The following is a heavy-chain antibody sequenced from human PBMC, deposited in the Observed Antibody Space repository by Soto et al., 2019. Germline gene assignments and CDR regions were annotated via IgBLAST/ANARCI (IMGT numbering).Heavy chain of an antibody. D-gene: IGHD2-2*01. J-gene: IGHJ6*02. CDR2: INPSGGST. V-gene: IGHV1-46*01. CDR3: ARDQDSEHQLPGGGMDV. CDR1: GYTFTSYY. Sequence: QVQLVQSGAEVKKPGASVKVSCKASGYTFTSYYMHWVRQAPGQGLEWMGTINPSGGSTSYAQKFQGRVTMTRDTSPSTAYMELSRLRSEDTAVYYCARDQDSEHQLPGGGMDVWGQGTTVTVSS.